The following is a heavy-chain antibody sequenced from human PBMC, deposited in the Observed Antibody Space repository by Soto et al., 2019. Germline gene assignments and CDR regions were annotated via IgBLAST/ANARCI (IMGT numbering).Heavy chain of an antibody. Sequence: RGSPRLPWRGSGVTFRPYANSLGRPAPGKGLEWVASISSSSSSTYDADSVKGRFTISRDNAKNSLYLQMNSLRDEDTAVYYCARKNTYYYDSSGRMDVWGQGTTVTVSS. CDR3: ARKNTYYYDSSGRMDV. J-gene: IGHJ6*02. V-gene: IGHV3-48*02. D-gene: IGHD3-22*01. CDR2: ISSSSSST. CDR1: GVTFRPYA.